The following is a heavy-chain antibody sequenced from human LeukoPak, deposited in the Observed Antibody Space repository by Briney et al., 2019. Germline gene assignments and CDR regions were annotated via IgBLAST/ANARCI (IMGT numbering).Heavy chain of an antibody. Sequence: SVKVSCKASGGTFSSYAISWVRQAPGQGLEWMGGIIPIFGTANYAQKFQGRVTITADESTSIAYMELSSLRSEDTAVYYCARDGGHGYNREFDYWGQGTLVTVSS. J-gene: IGHJ4*02. V-gene: IGHV1-69*13. CDR2: IIPIFGTA. CDR3: ARDGGHGYNREFDY. CDR1: GGTFSSYA. D-gene: IGHD5-24*01.